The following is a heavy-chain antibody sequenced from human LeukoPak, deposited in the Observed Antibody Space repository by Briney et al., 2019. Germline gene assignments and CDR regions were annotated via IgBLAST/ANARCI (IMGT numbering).Heavy chain of an antibody. D-gene: IGHD5-12*01. J-gene: IGHJ6*02. CDR2: ISAYNGNT. V-gene: IGHV1-18*01. Sequence: ASVKVSCKASGYTFTSYGISWVRQAPGQGLEWMGRISAYNGNTNYAQKLQGRVTMTTDTSTSTAYMELRSLRSDDTAVYYCARDGTSGYIMDYYYYGMDVWGQGTTVTVSS. CDR1: GYTFTSYG. CDR3: ARDGTSGYIMDYYYYGMDV.